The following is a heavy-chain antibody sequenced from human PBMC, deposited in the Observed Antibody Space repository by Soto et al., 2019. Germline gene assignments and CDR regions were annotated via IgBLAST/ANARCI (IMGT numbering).Heavy chain of an antibody. CDR2: ISYSGST. CDR1: GASITTYY. CDR3: ARDWDSSGLFDP. Sequence: SETLSLTCSVSGASITTYYWSWIRQPPGKGLEWIGSISYSGSTKYNPSLESRVMISLDTSKNQFSLRLTSVAAADTALYYCARDWDSSGLFDPWGQGALVTVSS. J-gene: IGHJ5*02. D-gene: IGHD3-10*01. V-gene: IGHV4-59*01.